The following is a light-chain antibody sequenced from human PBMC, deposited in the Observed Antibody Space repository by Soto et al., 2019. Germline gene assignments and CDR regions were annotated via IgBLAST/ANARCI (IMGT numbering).Light chain of an antibody. J-gene: IGKJ4*01. V-gene: IGKV3-11*01. CDR2: GAS. CDR3: QQRSNWPSLT. Sequence: EIVLTQSPGTLSLSPGERATLSCRASQSVSSNYLAWYQQKPGQAPRLLIYGASNRATGIPARFSGSGSETDFTLTISSLEPEDSAVYYCQQRSNWPSLTFGGGTKVDIK. CDR1: QSVSSNY.